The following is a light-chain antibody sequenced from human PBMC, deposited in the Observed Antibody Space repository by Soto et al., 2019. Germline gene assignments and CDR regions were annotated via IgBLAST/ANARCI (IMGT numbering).Light chain of an antibody. V-gene: IGKV3-20*01. CDR3: QQYGNSIPIT. J-gene: IGKJ5*01. Sequence: EIVMTQSPATLSVSPGERATLSCRASQSVSSNYFAWYQQKPGQAPRLLIYGISSRATGIPDRFSGSGSGTDFSLTISRLEPEDFAVYYCQQYGNSIPITFGQGTRLEIK. CDR2: GIS. CDR1: QSVSSNY.